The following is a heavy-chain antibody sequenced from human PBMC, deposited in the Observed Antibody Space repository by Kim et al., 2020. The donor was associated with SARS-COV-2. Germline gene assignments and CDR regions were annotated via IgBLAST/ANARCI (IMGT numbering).Heavy chain of an antibody. CDR2: ISSSSSTI. Sequence: GGSLRLSCAASGFTFSSYSMNWVRQAPGKGLEWVSYISSSSSTIYYADSVKGRFTISRDNAKNSLYLQMNSLRDEDTAVYYCARDPVLLYTRYGMDVWGQGTTVTVSS. V-gene: IGHV3-48*02. J-gene: IGHJ6*02. CDR3: ARDPVLLYTRYGMDV. CDR1: GFTFSSYS. D-gene: IGHD3-16*01.